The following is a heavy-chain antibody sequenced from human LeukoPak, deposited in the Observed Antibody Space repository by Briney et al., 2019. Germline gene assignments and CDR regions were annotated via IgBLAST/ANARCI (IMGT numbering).Heavy chain of an antibody. V-gene: IGHV4-31*03. CDR2: IYYSGST. J-gene: IGHJ4*02. D-gene: IGHD2-2*01. CDR3: ARVSLKYQLFDY. CDR1: GGSISSGGYY. Sequence: SETLSLTCTVSGGSISSGGYYWSWIRQHPGKGLEWIGYIYYSGSTYYNPSLKSRVTISVDTSKNQFSLKLSSVTAADTAVYYCARVSLKYQLFDYWAREPWSPSPQ.